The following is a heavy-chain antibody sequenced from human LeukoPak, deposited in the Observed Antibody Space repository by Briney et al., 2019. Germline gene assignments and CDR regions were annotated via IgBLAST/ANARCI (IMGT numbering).Heavy chain of an antibody. CDR1: GFTFSSYW. Sequence: PGGSLRLSCAASGFTFSSYWMHWVRQAPGKGLVWVSRINSDGSTTNYADSVKGRFTISRDNAKNTLYLQMNSLRAEDTAVYYCARVVGGQYSSGEGFDYWGQGTLVTVSS. D-gene: IGHD6-19*01. J-gene: IGHJ4*02. CDR3: ARVVGGQYSSGEGFDY. CDR2: INSDGSTT. V-gene: IGHV3-74*01.